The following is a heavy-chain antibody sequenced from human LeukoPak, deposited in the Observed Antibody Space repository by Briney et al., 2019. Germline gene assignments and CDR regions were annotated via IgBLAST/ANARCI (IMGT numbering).Heavy chain of an antibody. D-gene: IGHD6-13*01. CDR2: IYFDGSKK. CDR3: AKDSIPSSWSFAIDA. CDR1: GFTFSNYG. V-gene: IGHV3-30*18. Sequence: PGGSLRLSCTASGFTFSNYGMHWVRQAPGKGLEWMAVIYFDGSKKYYAESVKGRFSISRDNSKNTLYLQMNSLRAEDTAVYYCAKDSIPSSWSFAIDAWGQGTMVTVSS. J-gene: IGHJ3*01.